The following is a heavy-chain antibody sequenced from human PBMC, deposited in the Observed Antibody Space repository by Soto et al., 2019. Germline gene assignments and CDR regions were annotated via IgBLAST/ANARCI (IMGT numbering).Heavy chain of an antibody. CDR1: GGSIGSYY. CDR2: IHYSGTT. J-gene: IGHJ4*02. D-gene: IGHD1-26*01. V-gene: IGHV4-59*01. CDR3: ARDGGSVGANFDY. Sequence: SETLSLTCTVSGGSIGSYYWSWIRQPPGKGLEWIGYIHYSGTTNYNPSLKSRVTISVDTSKNQFSLKLSSVTAADTAVYYCARDGGSVGANFDYWGQGAPVTVSS.